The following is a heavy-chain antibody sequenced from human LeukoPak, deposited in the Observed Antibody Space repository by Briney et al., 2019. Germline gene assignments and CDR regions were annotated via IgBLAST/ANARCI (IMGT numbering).Heavy chain of an antibody. CDR2: ISGSGGST. J-gene: IGHJ4*02. CDR3: ARRGLDYGDRKGPFYFDY. CDR1: GFTFSSYA. D-gene: IGHD4-17*01. V-gene: IGHV3-23*01. Sequence: GGSLRLSCAASGFTFSSYAMSWVRQAPGKGLEWVSAISGSGGSTYYADSVKGRFTISRDNSKNTLYLQMNSLRAEDTAVYYCARRGLDYGDRKGPFYFDYWGQGTLVTVSS.